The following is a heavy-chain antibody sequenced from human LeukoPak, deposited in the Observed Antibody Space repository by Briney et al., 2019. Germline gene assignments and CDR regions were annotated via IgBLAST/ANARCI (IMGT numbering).Heavy chain of an antibody. D-gene: IGHD6-19*01. Sequence: GGSLRLSCEASGFIFSTYGMHWVRQAPGKGLEWVAFIRYDGNNKFYVDSVKVRFTISRDNSKNSLHLQMNSLRPEDTAVYFCAKDGPSLAGSDYYYYMDVWGKGTTVTVSS. CDR3: AKDGPSLAGSDYYYYMDV. CDR1: GFIFSTYG. V-gene: IGHV3-30*02. J-gene: IGHJ6*03. CDR2: IRYDGNNK.